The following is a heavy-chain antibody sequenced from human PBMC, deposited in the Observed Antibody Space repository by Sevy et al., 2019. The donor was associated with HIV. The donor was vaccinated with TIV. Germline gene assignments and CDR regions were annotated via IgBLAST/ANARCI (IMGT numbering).Heavy chain of an antibody. V-gene: IGHV3-30-3*01. Sequence: GGSLRLSCAASGFTFSSYAMHWVRQAPGKGLEWVAVISYDGSNKYYADPVKGRFTISRDNSKNTLYLQMNSLRAEDTAVYYCARDRYYYDSSGYYSGAFDIWGQGTMVTVSS. CDR3: ARDRYYYDSSGYYSGAFDI. CDR2: ISYDGSNK. CDR1: GFTFSSYA. D-gene: IGHD3-22*01. J-gene: IGHJ3*02.